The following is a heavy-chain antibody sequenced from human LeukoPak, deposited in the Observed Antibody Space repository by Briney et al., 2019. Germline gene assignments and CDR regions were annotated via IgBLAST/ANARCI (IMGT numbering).Heavy chain of an antibody. Sequence: SETLSLTCTVSGGSISSSPYYWGWIRQPPGKGLEWIGSIYYSGTTHYNPSLESRVTISVDTSKNHFSLNLSSVTAADTAVYYCARSGYSYGFLHYWYFDLWGRGTLVTVSS. CDR3: ARSGYSYGFLHYWYFDL. V-gene: IGHV4-39*02. CDR1: GGSISSSPYY. J-gene: IGHJ2*01. D-gene: IGHD5-18*01. CDR2: IYYSGTT.